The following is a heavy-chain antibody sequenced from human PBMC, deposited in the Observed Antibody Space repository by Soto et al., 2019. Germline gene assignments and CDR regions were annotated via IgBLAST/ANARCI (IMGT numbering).Heavy chain of an antibody. Sequence: QVQLVQSGAEVKKPGASVKVSCKASGYTFTSYGISWVRQAPGQGHEWMGWISAYNGNTNYAQKLQGRVTMTTDTSTSKAYMELRSLRSDDTAVYYCARFPSYYYDSSGYYFLDYWGQGTLVTVSS. CDR1: GYTFTSYG. CDR2: ISAYNGNT. J-gene: IGHJ4*02. CDR3: ARFPSYYYDSSGYYFLDY. D-gene: IGHD3-22*01. V-gene: IGHV1-18*01.